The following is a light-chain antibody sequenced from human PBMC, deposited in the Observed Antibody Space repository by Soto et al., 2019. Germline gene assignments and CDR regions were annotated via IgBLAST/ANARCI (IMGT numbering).Light chain of an antibody. J-gene: IGKJ4*01. Sequence: IVLTQSPATLSLSPGEGATLSCRASQSIGDYVAWFQQKPGQAPRLLIYDGSNRAVGIPARFSGSASGTDATLTINSLEPEDFAVYYCQQRSAWPLTFGGGTRVEI. CDR1: QSIGDY. CDR2: DGS. CDR3: QQRSAWPLT. V-gene: IGKV3-11*01.